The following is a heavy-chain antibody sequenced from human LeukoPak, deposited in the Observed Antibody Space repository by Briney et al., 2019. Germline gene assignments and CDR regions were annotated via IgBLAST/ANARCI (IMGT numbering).Heavy chain of an antibody. V-gene: IGHV3-23*01. CDR3: ARGGYYYDSSGYYVRSSYFDY. CDR1: GFTFSSYA. D-gene: IGHD3-22*01. Sequence: PGGSLRLSCASSGFTFSSYAMSWVRQAPGKGLEWVSTIGGTGVRTYYADSVKGRFTISRDNAKNSLYLQMNSLRAEDTALYYCARGGYYYDSSGYYVRSSYFDYWGQGTLVTVSS. CDR2: IGGTGVRT. J-gene: IGHJ4*02.